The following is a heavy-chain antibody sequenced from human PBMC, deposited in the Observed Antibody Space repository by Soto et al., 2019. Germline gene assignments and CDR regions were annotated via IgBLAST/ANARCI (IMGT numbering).Heavy chain of an antibody. D-gene: IGHD6-19*01. CDR2: IWYDGSNK. Sequence: QVQLVESGGGVVQPGRSLRLSCAASGFTFSSYGMHWVRQAPGKGLEWVAVIWYDGSNKYYADSVKGRFTISRDNSKNPXXXQXXXXXXXXXXXXXXXXVDIPYSSGWYSVDYWGQGTLVTVSS. J-gene: IGHJ4*02. CDR3: XXVDIPYSSGWYSVDY. V-gene: IGHV3-33*01. CDR1: GFTFSSYG.